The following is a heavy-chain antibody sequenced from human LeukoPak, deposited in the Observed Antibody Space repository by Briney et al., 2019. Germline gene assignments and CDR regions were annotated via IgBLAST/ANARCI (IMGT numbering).Heavy chain of an antibody. CDR3: AEGYSSSWYGGADTYFDY. D-gene: IGHD6-13*01. V-gene: IGHV3-66*01. J-gene: IGHJ4*02. CDR1: GFTLTSNY. CDR2: IYSGDNT. Sequence: AGSLTLSCAASGFTLTSNYMSWVRQPPGTGLEWVSVIYSGDNTYYHHSLKGRFTISRDNSKNTLYLQMKSLRAADTAVHYCAEGYSSSWYGGADTYFDYWGQGTLVTVSS.